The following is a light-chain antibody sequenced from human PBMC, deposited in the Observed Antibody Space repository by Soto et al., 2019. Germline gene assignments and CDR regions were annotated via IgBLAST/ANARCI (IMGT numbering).Light chain of an antibody. CDR2: DVS. V-gene: IGLV2-14*01. CDR1: SSDVGGYNY. Sequence: QSVLTQPASVSRSRGQSITISCTGTSSDVGGYNYVSWYQQHPGKAPKLMIYDVSNRPSGVSNRFSGSKSGNTASLTISGLQAEDEADYYCSSYTSSSTSYVVGTGTKVTVL. J-gene: IGLJ1*01. CDR3: SSYTSSSTSYV.